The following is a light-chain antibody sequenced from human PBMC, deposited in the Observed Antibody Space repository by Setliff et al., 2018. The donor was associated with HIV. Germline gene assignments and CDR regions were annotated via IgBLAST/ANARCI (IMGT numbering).Light chain of an antibody. V-gene: IGLV3-21*03. CDR3: QVWDSSSDHVV. Sequence: SYELTQPPSVSVAPGKTATITCGGNNIGGKTVFWYQQKPGQAPVLVVYDDSDRPSGIPERFSGSNTGNTATLTISRVEAGDEADYYCQVWDSSSDHVVFGGGTQLTVL. CDR1: NIGGKT. CDR2: DDS. J-gene: IGLJ2*01.